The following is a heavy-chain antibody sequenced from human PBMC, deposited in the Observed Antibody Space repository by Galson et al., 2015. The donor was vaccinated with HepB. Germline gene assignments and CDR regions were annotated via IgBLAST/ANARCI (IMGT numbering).Heavy chain of an antibody. J-gene: IGHJ1*01. CDR3: ARDREVRGVILFQH. V-gene: IGHV3-30*04. D-gene: IGHD3-10*01. Sequence: SLRLSCAASGFTFSSYAMHWVRQAPGKGLEWVAVISYDGSNKYYADSVKGRFTISRDNSKNTLYLQMNSLRAEDTAVYYCARDREVRGVILFQHWGQGTLVTVSS. CDR2: ISYDGSNK. CDR1: GFTFSSYA.